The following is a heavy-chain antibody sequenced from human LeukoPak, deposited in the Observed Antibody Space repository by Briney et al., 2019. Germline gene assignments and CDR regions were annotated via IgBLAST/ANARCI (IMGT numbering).Heavy chain of an antibody. V-gene: IGHV4-30-2*01. Sequence: SQTLSLTCAVSGGSISSGGYSWSWIRQPPGKGLEWIGYIYHSGSTYYNPSLKSRVSIPVDRSKNQFSLKLSSVTAADTAVYYCARGGDIVATHFDYWGQGTLVTVSS. CDR1: GGSISSGGYS. CDR3: ARGGDIVATHFDY. J-gene: IGHJ4*02. CDR2: IYHSGST. D-gene: IGHD5-12*01.